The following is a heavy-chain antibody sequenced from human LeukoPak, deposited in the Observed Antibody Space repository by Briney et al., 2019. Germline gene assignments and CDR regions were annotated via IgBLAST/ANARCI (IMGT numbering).Heavy chain of an antibody. Sequence: ASVKVSCKASGYTLTSYGISWVRQAPGQGLEWMGWISAYNGNTNYAQKLQGRVTMTTDTSTSTAYMELRSLRSDDTAVYYCARGHYDDWCSGHQSYYYGMDVWGQGTTVTVSS. D-gene: IGHD2-15*01. CDR2: ISAYNGNT. CDR1: GYTLTSYG. J-gene: IGHJ6*02. CDR3: ARGHYDDWCSGHQSYYYGMDV. V-gene: IGHV1-18*01.